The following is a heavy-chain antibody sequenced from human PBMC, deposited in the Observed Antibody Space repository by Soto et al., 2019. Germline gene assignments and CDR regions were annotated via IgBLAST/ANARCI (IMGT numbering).Heavy chain of an antibody. V-gene: IGHV3-21*01. CDR3: ARYLYSTSCFQSGGSCYSTAFDI. Sequence: EVQLVESGGGLVKPGGSLRLSCAASGFTFSSYSMNWVRQAPGKGLEWVSSISSSSSYIYYADSVKGRFTISRDNAKNSLYLQMNSLRAEDTAVYYCARYLYSTSCFQSGGSCYSTAFDIWGQGTMVTVSS. CDR1: GFTFSSYS. D-gene: IGHD2-15*01. J-gene: IGHJ3*02. CDR2: ISSSSSYI.